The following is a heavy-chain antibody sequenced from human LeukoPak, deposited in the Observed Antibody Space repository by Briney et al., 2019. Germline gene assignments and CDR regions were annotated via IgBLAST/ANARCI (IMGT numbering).Heavy chain of an antibody. D-gene: IGHD3-22*01. V-gene: IGHV3-21*01. CDR2: ISSSSYI. CDR1: GFTFSSYS. CDR3: ARSGGTYYYDSSGYYPFDY. Sequence: GGSPRLSCAASGFTFSSYSMNWVRQAPGKGLEWVSSISSSSYIYYADSVKGRFTISRDNAKNSLYLQMNSLRAEDTAVYYCARSGGTYYYDSSGYYPFDYWGQGTLVTVSS. J-gene: IGHJ4*02.